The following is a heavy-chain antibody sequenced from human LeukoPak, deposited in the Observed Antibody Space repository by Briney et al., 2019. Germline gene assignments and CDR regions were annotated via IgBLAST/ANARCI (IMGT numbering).Heavy chain of an antibody. CDR3: ARWFGELSTGNWFDP. J-gene: IGHJ5*02. Sequence: ASVKVSCKASGYTFTSYDINWVRQATGQGLEWMGWMNPNSGNTGYAQKFQGRVTMTRNTSTSTAYMELSSLRSEDTAVYYCARWFGELSTGNWFDPWGQGTLVTVSS. CDR1: GYTFTSYD. CDR2: MNPNSGNT. D-gene: IGHD3-10*01. V-gene: IGHV1-8*01.